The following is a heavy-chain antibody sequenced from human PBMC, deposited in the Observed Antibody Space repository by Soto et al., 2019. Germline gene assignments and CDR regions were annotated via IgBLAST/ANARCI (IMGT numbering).Heavy chain of an antibody. CDR2: ISGSGGST. D-gene: IGHD6-19*01. V-gene: IGHV3-23*01. CDR3: AKARFRDSSMFLLDY. CDR1: GYTFSSYA. Sequence: SCKASGYTFSSYAMSWVRQAPGKGLEWVSAISGSGGSTYYADSVKGRFTISRDNSKNTLYLQMNSLRAEDTAVYYFAKARFRDSSMFLLDYWGQGTLVTVSS. J-gene: IGHJ4*02.